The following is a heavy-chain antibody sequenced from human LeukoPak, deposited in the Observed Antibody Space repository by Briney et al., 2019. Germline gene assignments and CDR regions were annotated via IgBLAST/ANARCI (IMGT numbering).Heavy chain of an antibody. CDR3: ARQGDTGSWFFDY. D-gene: IGHD2-21*02. CDR2: ISYDGSNQ. Sequence: GGSLRLSCAASRFTFSNACMSWVRQAPGKGLEWVAVISYDGSNQYYADSVKGQVTISRDNSKSTLYLQVDSLRAGDTAVYYCARQGDTGSWFFDYWGQGTLVTVSS. V-gene: IGHV3-30*03. J-gene: IGHJ4*02. CDR1: RFTFSNAC.